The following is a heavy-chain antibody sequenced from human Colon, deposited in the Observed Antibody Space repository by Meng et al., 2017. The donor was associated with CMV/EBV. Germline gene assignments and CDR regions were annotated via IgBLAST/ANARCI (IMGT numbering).Heavy chain of an antibody. J-gene: IGHJ6*02. Sequence: GGSLRLSCAASGFTFNFYAMHWVRQAPGKGLEWVALISYDGSTSYISDSVKSRFTVSRDNSNNTLYLQMDSLRVEDTAMYYCARDREFFLRGKMDVWGQGTTVTVSS. CDR1: GFTFNFYA. CDR2: ISYDGSTS. D-gene: IGHD3-3*01. CDR3: ARDREFFLRGKMDV. V-gene: IGHV3-30-3*01.